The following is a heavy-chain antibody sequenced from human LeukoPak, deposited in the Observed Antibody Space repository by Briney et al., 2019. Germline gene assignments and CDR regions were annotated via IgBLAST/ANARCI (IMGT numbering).Heavy chain of an antibody. Sequence: VASVKVSCKASGYTFTNYYMHWVRQAPGQGLEWMGWINPNSGGTNYAQKFQGRVTMTRDTSISTAYMELSRLRSDDTAVYYCASTRGSFFLLDPWGQGTLVTVSS. J-gene: IGHJ5*02. CDR3: ASTRGSFFLLDP. CDR2: INPNSGGT. D-gene: IGHD3-10*01. V-gene: IGHV1-2*02. CDR1: GYTFTNYY.